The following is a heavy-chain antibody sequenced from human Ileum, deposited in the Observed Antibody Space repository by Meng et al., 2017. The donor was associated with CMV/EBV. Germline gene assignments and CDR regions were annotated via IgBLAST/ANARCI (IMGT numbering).Heavy chain of an antibody. D-gene: IGHD4-17*01. CDR1: GGYAYTCC. J-gene: IGHJ4*02. Sequence: HLQVAGPGLMQPSECLSSTCSVCGGYAYTCCWSRIRQHGGKGLQWIWRISTSGSDNYNPSLKSRVTMSVDTSKKQFSLKLSSVTAADKAGYYCARSGLRGIYVDYWGQGTLVTVSS. CDR2: ISTSGSD. V-gene: IGHV4-4*07. CDR3: ARSGLRGIYVDY.